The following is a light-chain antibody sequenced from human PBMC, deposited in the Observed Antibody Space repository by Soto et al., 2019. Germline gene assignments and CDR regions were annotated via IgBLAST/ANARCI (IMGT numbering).Light chain of an antibody. Sequence: IHMTQSTSSISAYLGDTFTMTCRASQSIALSVNWYQQKPGKAPKLLIYVAFTLESGVPSRFSGSGSGTEFTLTIRSLQPEDFATYYCQKSFRSPINCGQGQRRAIK. J-gene: IGKJ5*01. CDR1: QSIALS. V-gene: IGKV1-39*01. CDR2: VAF. CDR3: QKSFRSPIN.